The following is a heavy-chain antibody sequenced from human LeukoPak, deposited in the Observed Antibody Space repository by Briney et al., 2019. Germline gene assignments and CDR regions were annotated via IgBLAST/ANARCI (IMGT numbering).Heavy chain of an antibody. CDR3: ATEGFYY. J-gene: IGHJ4*02. CDR2: ISRSGDIT. CDR1: GATFSKYG. V-gene: IGHV3-23*01. Sequence: GGSLRLSCAASGATFSKYGMKWVRQAAGAGLEYVSGISRSGDITHYADSVRGRFTISRDNVKNTLYLQMNSLRAEDTALYYCATEGFYYWGPGTQVTVSS.